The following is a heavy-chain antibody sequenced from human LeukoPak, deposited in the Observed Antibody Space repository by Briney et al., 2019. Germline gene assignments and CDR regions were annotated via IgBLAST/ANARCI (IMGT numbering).Heavy chain of an antibody. Sequence: SETLSLTCTVSGGSISSSSYYWGWIRQPPGKGLEWIGSIYYSGSTNYNPSLKSRVTISVDTSKNQFSLKLSSVTAADTAVYYCARLRRGYSGYDTPNYYYYGMDVWGQGTTVTVSS. J-gene: IGHJ6*02. CDR2: IYYSGST. CDR3: ARLRRGYSGYDTPNYYYYGMDV. V-gene: IGHV4-39*07. D-gene: IGHD5-12*01. CDR1: GGSISSSSYY.